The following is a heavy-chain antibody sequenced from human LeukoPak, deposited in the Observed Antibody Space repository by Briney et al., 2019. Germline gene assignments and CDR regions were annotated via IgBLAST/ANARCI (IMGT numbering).Heavy chain of an antibody. CDR1: GCSFTSYW. J-gene: IGHJ6*04. CDR3: ARLTVVVPAAHYYYYGMDV. CDR2: IDPSDSYT. V-gene: IGHV5-10-1*01. D-gene: IGHD2-2*01. Sequence: GESLKISCKGSGCSFTSYWISWVRQMPGKGLEWMGRIDPSDSYTNYSPSFQGHVTISADKSISTAYLQWSSLKASDTAMYYCARLTVVVPAAHYYYYGMDVWGKGTTVTVSS.